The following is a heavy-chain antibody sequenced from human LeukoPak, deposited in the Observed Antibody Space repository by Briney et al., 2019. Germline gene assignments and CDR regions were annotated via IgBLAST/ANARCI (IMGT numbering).Heavy chain of an antibody. CDR2: IRSKADSYTT. V-gene: IGHV3-73*01. J-gene: IGHJ4*02. D-gene: IGHD6-13*01. Sequence: GGSLRLSCAASGFTFSGSAMHWVRQASGKGLEWLGRIRSKADSYTTAYAAPVKGRFIVSRDDSKNTAYLQMNSLKTEDTAVYYCRAAADLNDYWGQGTLVTVSS. CDR3: RAAADLNDY. CDR1: GFTFSGSA.